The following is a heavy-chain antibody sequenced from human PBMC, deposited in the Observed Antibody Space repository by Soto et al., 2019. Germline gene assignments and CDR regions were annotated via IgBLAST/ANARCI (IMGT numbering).Heavy chain of an antibody. CDR1: GFSLNTYW. CDR2: IFPGDSDT. CDR3: GRQGPAYSSSGYYYAMDD. J-gene: IGHJ6*02. D-gene: IGHD6-6*01. Sequence: GESLKISCKASGFSLNTYWIAWVRQMPGKGLEWMGAIFPGDSDTKYSPSFEGQVTISADRSTSTAFVQWDSLRASDSAIYFRGRQGPAYSSSGYYYAMDDWAQGTQVTVAS. V-gene: IGHV5-51*01.